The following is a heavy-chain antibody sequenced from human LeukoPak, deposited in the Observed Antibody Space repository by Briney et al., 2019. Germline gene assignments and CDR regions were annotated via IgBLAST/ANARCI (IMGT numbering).Heavy chain of an antibody. CDR1: GFTFSSYG. CDR3: AKDEGLWFGTPPFDP. Sequence: GGSLRLSCAASGFTFSSYGMHWVRQAPGKGLEWVAVISYDGSNKYYADSVKGRFTISRDNSKNTLYLQMNSLRAEDTAVYYCAKDEGLWFGTPPFDPWGQGTLVTVSS. J-gene: IGHJ5*02. V-gene: IGHV3-30*18. CDR2: ISYDGSNK. D-gene: IGHD3-10*01.